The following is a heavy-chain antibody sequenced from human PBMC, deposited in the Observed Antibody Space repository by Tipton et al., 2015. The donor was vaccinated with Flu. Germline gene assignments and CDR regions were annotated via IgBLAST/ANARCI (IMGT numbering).Heavy chain of an antibody. J-gene: IGHJ3*02. Sequence: VQLVQSGAEVKKPGASVKVSCKASGYTFTTYGISWVRQAPGQGLEWMGWISAYNGNTNYAQKLQGRVTMTTDTSTSTAYMELRSLRSDGTAVYYCARAADTAMLDDAFDIWGQGTMVTVSS. V-gene: IGHV1-18*01. CDR3: ARAADTAMLDDAFDI. CDR2: ISAYNGNT. D-gene: IGHD5-18*01. CDR1: GYTFTTYG.